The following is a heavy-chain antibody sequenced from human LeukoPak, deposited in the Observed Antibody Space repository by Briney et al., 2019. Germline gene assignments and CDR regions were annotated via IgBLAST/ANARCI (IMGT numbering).Heavy chain of an antibody. V-gene: IGHV4-34*01. D-gene: IGHD3-22*01. Sequence: PSETLSLTCAVYGGSFSGYYWSWIRQPPGKGLEWIGEINHSGSTNYNPSLKSRVTISVDTSKNQFSLKLSPVTAADTAVYYCARSRREYYYDSSGRYFDYWGQGTLVTVSS. J-gene: IGHJ4*02. CDR1: GGSFSGYY. CDR2: INHSGST. CDR3: ARSRREYYYDSSGRYFDY.